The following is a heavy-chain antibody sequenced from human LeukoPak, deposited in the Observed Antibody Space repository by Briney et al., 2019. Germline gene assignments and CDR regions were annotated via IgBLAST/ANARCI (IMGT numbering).Heavy chain of an antibody. J-gene: IGHJ4*02. V-gene: IGHV3-30*02. CDR3: ARGPRGPPWIQLWTYDY. CDR1: GFTFSTYG. CDR2: IRYDGSNK. D-gene: IGHD5-18*01. Sequence: GGSLRLSCAASGFTFSTYGMHWVRQAPGKGLEWVAFIRYDGSNKYYADSVKGRFTISRDNSKNTLYLQMNSLRAEDTAVYYCARGPRGPPWIQLWTYDYWGQGTLVTVPS.